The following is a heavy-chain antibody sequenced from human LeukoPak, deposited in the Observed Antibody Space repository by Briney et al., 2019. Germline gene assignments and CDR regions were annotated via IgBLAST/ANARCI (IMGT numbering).Heavy chain of an antibody. CDR1: GGSISSYY. V-gene: IGHV4-34*01. J-gene: IGHJ5*02. D-gene: IGHD1-7*01. Sequence: SETLSLTCTVSGGSISSYYWSWIRQPPGKGLEWIGEINHSGSTNYNPSLKSRVTISVDTSKNQFSLKLSSVTAADTAVYYCARGELELPNWFDPWGQGTLVTVSS. CDR2: INHSGST. CDR3: ARGELELPNWFDP.